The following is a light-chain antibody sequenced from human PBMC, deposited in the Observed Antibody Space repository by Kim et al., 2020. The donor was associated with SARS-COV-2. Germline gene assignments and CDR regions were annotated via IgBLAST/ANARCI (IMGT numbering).Light chain of an antibody. V-gene: IGKV1-6*01. CDR3: LQDSGYPYT. J-gene: IGKJ2*01. CDR1: QKIGND. Sequence: SASVGDRVTITCRARQKIGNDLGWYQQKPGKAPKLLSFAASSLQSGVPSRFSGSGSGTDFTLTISSLQPEDCATYYCLQDSGYPYTFGQGTKLEI. CDR2: AAS.